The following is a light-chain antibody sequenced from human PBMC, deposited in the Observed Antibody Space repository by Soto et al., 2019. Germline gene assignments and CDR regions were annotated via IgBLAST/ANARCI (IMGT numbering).Light chain of an antibody. V-gene: IGLV2-14*01. J-gene: IGLJ3*02. CDR2: QVN. CDR1: NSDVGGYDY. CDR3: SSLTSSSTWV. Sequence: QSVLTQPASVSGSPGQSITISCTGTNSDVGGYDYVSWYQHYPGKAPKLLIYQVNNRPSGVSSRFSGSKSGNTASLTFSGLQAEDEADYYCSSLTSSSTWVFGGGTKLTVL.